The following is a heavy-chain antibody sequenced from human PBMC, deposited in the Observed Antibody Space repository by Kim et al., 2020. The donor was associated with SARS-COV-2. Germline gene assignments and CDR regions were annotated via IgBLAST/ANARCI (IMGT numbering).Heavy chain of an antibody. J-gene: IGHJ3*02. Sequence: SETLSLTCAVYGVSFSGYYWSWIRQPPGKGLEWIWEINHSGSTNYNPSLKSRVTISVDTSKNQFSLKLSSVTAADTAVYYCARVRPHYYDSSGYAFDIWGQGTMVTVS. V-gene: IGHV4-34*01. CDR2: INHSGST. CDR3: ARVRPHYYDSSGYAFDI. CDR1: GVSFSGYY. D-gene: IGHD3-22*01.